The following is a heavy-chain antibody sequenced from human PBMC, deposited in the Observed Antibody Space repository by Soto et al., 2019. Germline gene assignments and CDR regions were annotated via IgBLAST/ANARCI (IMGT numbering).Heavy chain of an antibody. J-gene: IGHJ4*02. CDR3: AKGGQGGYDSGVLAADY. CDR2: ISGSGGST. CDR1: GFTFSSYA. D-gene: IGHD5-12*01. Sequence: GGSLRLSCAASGFTFSSYAMSWVRQAPGKGLEWVSAISGSGGSTYYADSVKGRFTISRDNSKNTLYLQMNSLRAEDTAVYYCAKGGQGGYDSGVLAADYWGQGTLVTVSS. V-gene: IGHV3-23*01.